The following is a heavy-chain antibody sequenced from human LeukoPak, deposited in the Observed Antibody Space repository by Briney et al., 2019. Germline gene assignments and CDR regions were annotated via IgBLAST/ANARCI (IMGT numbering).Heavy chain of an antibody. Sequence: SETLSLTCTVFGGSISSYYWSWIRQPPGKGLEFIGYLYYSGRTNYNPSLKSRVTMSVDTSKNQFSLKLSSVTAADTAVYYCARDDCRSGGSCYSDYYYYMDVWGKGTTVTISS. CDR3: ARDDCRSGGSCYSDYYYYMDV. V-gene: IGHV4-59*12. CDR1: GGSISSYY. J-gene: IGHJ6*03. CDR2: LYYSGRT. D-gene: IGHD2-15*01.